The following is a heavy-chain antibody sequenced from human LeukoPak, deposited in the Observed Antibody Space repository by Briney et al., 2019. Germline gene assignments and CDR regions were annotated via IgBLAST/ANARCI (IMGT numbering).Heavy chain of an antibody. CDR1: GFTFSSYA. J-gene: IGHJ6*03. CDR2: ISGSGGST. Sequence: GGSLRLSCAASGFTFSSYAMSWVRQAPGKGLEWVSAISGSGGSTYYADSVKGRFTISRDNAKNSLYLQMNSLRDEDTAVYYCARVTEMSRVHYYYMDVWGKGTTVIVS. D-gene: IGHD5-24*01. CDR3: ARVTEMSRVHYYYMDV. V-gene: IGHV3-23*01.